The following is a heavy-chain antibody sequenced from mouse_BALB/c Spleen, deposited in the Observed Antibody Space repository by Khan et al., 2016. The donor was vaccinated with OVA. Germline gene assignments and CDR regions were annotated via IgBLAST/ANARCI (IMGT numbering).Heavy chain of an antibody. J-gene: IGHJ3*01. CDR1: GYSFITYW. CDR2: IDPSTGYA. V-gene: IGHV1-7*01. Sequence: QIQLVQSGAELAKPGASLKMSCTASGYSFITYWIHWVKQRPGQGLEWIGYIDPSTGYAEYNQKFTDKATLTADKSSSTAYMQLTSLTSEDSAVYYGARRGVNGVVVYWGQGTWVTVSA. D-gene: IGHD1-1*02. CDR3: ARRGVNGVVVY.